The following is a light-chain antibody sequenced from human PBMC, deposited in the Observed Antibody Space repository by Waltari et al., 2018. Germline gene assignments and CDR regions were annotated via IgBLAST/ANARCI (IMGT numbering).Light chain of an antibody. CDR2: VAS. CDR1: QSVSSSY. V-gene: IGKV3-20*01. Sequence: EIVLTQSPGTLSLSPGERATLSCRASQSVSSSYLAWYQQKPGQAPRLLIYVASSRATGIPDRFSGSGSGTDFTLTISRLEPEDFAVYYCQQYGSSQGLTFGGGTKVEIK. J-gene: IGKJ4*01. CDR3: QQYGSSQGLT.